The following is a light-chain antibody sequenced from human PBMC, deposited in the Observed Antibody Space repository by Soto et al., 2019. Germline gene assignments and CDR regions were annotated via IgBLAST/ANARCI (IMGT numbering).Light chain of an antibody. J-gene: IGKJ2*01. Sequence: DTVMTQSPATLSVSPGERATLSCRASQSVSSNLAWYQQKPGQAPRLLIYGASTRATGIPARFSGSGSGTEFTLNISSLQSEDVAVDYCQQDNNWTPYTFGQGTKLEIK. CDR2: GAS. CDR3: QQDNNWTPYT. V-gene: IGKV3-15*01. CDR1: QSVSSN.